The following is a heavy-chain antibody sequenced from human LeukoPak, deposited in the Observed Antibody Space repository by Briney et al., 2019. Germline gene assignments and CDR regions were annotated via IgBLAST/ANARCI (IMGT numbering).Heavy chain of an antibody. Sequence: GGSLRLSCAASGFTFSSYGMHWVRQAPGKGLEWVAFIRYDGSNKYYADSVKGRFTISRDNSKNTLYLQMNSLRAEDTAVYYCAKTDYDFWSGYPKSADYWGQGTLVTVSS. CDR3: AKTDYDFWSGYPKSADY. CDR1: GFTFSSYG. V-gene: IGHV3-30*02. J-gene: IGHJ4*02. CDR2: IRYDGSNK. D-gene: IGHD3-3*01.